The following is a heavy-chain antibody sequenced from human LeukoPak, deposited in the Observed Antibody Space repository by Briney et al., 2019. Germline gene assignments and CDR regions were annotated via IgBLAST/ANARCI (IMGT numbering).Heavy chain of an antibody. D-gene: IGHD3-10*01. CDR3: AREMVRGVIIY. J-gene: IGHJ4*02. CDR1: GGSFSGYY. CDR2: INHSGST. V-gene: IGHV4-34*01. Sequence: SETLSLTCAVYGGSFSGYYWSWIRQPPGKGLEWIGEINHSGSTNYNPSLKSRVTISVDTSKNQFSLKLSSVTVADTAVYYCAREMVRGVIIYWGQGTLVTVSS.